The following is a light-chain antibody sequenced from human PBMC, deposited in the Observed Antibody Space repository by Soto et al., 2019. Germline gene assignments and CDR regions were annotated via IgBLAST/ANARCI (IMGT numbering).Light chain of an antibody. J-gene: IGKJ2*01. CDR1: QSVSSY. Sequence: EIVLTQSPATLSLSPGESATLSCRASQSVSSYLAWYQQKPGQAPRLLIYDASNRATGIPARFSGSGSGTDFTRTISSLEPEDFAAYYCQQRSNWPSYTFGQGTKLEIK. CDR2: DAS. CDR3: QQRSNWPSYT. V-gene: IGKV3-11*01.